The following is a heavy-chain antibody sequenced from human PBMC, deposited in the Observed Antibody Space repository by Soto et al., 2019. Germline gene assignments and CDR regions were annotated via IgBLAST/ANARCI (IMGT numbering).Heavy chain of an antibody. CDR2: IYPSGTT. Sequence: QLQLQESGSGLVKPSQTLSLTCAVSGGSISSGGYSWSSIRQPPGNGLEWIGYIYPSGTTYYNPSLKSRVTMSVDRSKNQCLLTLSSVTAADTAVYYCARVPGAWGQGTLVTVSS. D-gene: IGHD7-27*01. CDR3: ARVPGA. V-gene: IGHV4-30-2*01. CDR1: GGSISSGGYS. J-gene: IGHJ5*02.